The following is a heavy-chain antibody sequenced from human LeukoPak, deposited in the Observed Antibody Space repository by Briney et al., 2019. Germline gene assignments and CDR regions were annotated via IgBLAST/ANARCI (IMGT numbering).Heavy chain of an antibody. CDR2: IYHSGST. J-gene: IGHJ3*02. CDR1: GYSISSGYY. CDR3: ASSYCSGGSCYSGDAFDI. D-gene: IGHD2-15*01. Sequence: SETLPLTCAVSGYSISSGYYWGWIRQPPGKGLEWIGSIYHSGSTYYNPSLKGRVTISVDTSKSQFSLKLSSVTAADTAVYYCASSYCSGGSCYSGDAFDIWGQGTMVTVSS. V-gene: IGHV4-38-2*01.